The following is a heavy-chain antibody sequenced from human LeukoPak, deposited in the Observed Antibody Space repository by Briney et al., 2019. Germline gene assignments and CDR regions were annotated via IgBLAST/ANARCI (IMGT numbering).Heavy chain of an antibody. CDR3: ARMGDYHLVSFFDY. CDR2: ISAYDGNT. D-gene: IGHD4/OR15-4a*01. CDR1: GYTFTSYG. V-gene: IGHV1-18*01. Sequence: ASVKVSCKSSGYTFTSYGFSWVRQDPGQGLEWMGWISAYDGNTNYAQKLQGRVTMTTDTSTSTVYMELTSLRSDDTAVYYCARMGDYHLVSFFDYWGQGTLVTVSS. J-gene: IGHJ4*02.